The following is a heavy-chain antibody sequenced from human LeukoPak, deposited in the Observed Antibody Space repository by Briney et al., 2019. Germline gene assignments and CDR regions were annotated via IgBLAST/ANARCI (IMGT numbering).Heavy chain of an antibody. J-gene: IGHJ4*02. D-gene: IGHD7-27*01. CDR1: GFSFDDYA. CDR2: ISWNSGSI. V-gene: IGHV3-9*01. Sequence: PGGSLRLSCVASGFSFDDYAMYRVRQGPGKGLEWVSSISWNSGSIGYADSVKGRFTISRDNAKNSLYLQMNSLRAEDTALYYCAKDTGSANWGRFDCWGQGALVTVSS. CDR3: AKDTGSANWGRFDC.